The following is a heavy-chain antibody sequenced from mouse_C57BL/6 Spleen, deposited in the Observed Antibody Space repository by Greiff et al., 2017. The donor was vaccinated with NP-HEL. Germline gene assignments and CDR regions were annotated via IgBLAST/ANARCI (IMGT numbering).Heavy chain of an antibody. CDR2: ISDGGSYT. J-gene: IGHJ2*01. CDR3: ARANWDCFDY. V-gene: IGHV5-4*03. D-gene: IGHD4-1*01. Sequence: EVKLMESGGGLVKPGGSLKLSCAASGFTFSSYAMSWVRQTPEKRLEWVATISDGGSYTYYPDNVKGRFTISRDNAKNNLYLQMSHLKSEDTAMCYCARANWDCFDYWGQGTTLTVSS. CDR1: GFTFSSYA.